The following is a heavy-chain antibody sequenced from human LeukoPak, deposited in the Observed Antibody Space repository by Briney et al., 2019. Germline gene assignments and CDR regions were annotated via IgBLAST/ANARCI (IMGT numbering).Heavy chain of an antibody. D-gene: IGHD6-19*01. J-gene: IGHJ4*02. Sequence: GGSLRLSCRASGFNFNIYSMNWVRQARGKGLEWFSVIRAEGDPTHYADHVKGRFTISRDNSKNMVYLQMIRLRAEDTAIFYCGNDVHCQDSVCPTKIVVAGYVDHWGQGTLVTVSS. CDR2: IRAEGDPT. CDR3: GNDVHCQDSVCPTKIVVAGYVDH. CDR1: GFNFNIYS. V-gene: IGHV3-23*01.